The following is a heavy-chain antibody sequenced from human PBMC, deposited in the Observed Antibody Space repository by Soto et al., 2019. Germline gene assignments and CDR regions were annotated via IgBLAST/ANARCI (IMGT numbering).Heavy chain of an antibody. CDR3: ARVLGGIAAAYHRKWGGLGWFDP. V-gene: IGHV4-59*01. CDR1: GGSISSYY. D-gene: IGHD6-13*01. Sequence: SETLSLTCTVSGGSISSYYWSWIRQPPGKGLEWIGYIYYSGSTNYNPSLKSRVTISVDTSKNQFSLKLSSVTAADTAVYYCARVLGGIAAAYHRKWGGLGWFDPWGQGTQVTVSS. CDR2: IYYSGST. J-gene: IGHJ5*02.